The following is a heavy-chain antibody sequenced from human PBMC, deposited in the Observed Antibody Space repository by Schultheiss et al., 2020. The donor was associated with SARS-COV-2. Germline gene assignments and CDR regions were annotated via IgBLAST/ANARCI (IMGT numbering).Heavy chain of an antibody. CDR3: AKDHYDFWSGYHGILYYFDY. D-gene: IGHD3-3*01. CDR1: GFTVSSNY. CDR2: IYSGGST. J-gene: IGHJ4*02. V-gene: IGHV3-53*01. Sequence: GGSLRLSCAASGFTVSSNYMSWVRQAPGKGLEWVSVIYSGGSTYYADSVKGRFTISRDNSKNTLYLQMNSLRAEDTAVYYCAKDHYDFWSGYHGILYYFDYWGQGTLVTVSS.